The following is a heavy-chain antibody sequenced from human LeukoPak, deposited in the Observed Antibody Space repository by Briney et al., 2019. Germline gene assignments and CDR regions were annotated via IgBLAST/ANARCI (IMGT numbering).Heavy chain of an antibody. V-gene: IGHV3-48*01. J-gene: IGHJ3*02. CDR3: AKEQRITMIVVSGDAFDI. CDR1: GFIFSSHS. Sequence: GGSLRLSCAASGFIFSSHSMNWVRQAPGKGLEWVSYISSSSSTIYYADPVKGRFTISRDNSKNTLYLQMNSLRAEDTAVYYCAKEQRITMIVVSGDAFDIWGQGTMVIVSS. CDR2: ISSSSSTI. D-gene: IGHD3-22*01.